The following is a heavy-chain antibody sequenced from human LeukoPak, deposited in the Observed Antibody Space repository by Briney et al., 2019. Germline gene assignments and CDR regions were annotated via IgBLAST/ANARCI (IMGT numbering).Heavy chain of an antibody. CDR2: IHYSGMT. J-gene: IGHJ6*03. Sequence: SETLSLTCSVSGDSISSHFWSWIRQPPGKGLEWIGYIHYSGMTNYNPSLKSRATLSVDTSTNQFSLKLTSVTAADTAFYFCARGASGDPRLSSYFLDVWGEGTAVTVSS. D-gene: IGHD4-17*01. CDR3: ARGASGDPRLSSYFLDV. CDR1: GDSISSHF. V-gene: IGHV4-59*11.